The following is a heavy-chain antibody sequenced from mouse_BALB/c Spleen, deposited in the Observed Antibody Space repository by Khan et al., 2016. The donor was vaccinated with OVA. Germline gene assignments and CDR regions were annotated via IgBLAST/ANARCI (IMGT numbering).Heavy chain of an antibody. V-gene: IGHV3-2*02. CDR1: GYSITSEYA. D-gene: IGHD2-4*01. CDR2: INYSGNT. CDR3: ARKAYYDYDPFPY. J-gene: IGHJ3*01. Sequence: EVQLVESGPGLVKPSQSLSLTCTVTGYSITSEYAWNWIRQFPGNKLEWMGYINYSGNTRFNPSLKSRTSITRDTSKNQFFLQLNSVTTEDTATYYWARKAYYDYDPFPYWGQGTLVTVSA.